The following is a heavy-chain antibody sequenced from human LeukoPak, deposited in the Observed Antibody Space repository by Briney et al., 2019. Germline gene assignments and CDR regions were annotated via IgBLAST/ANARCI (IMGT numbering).Heavy chain of an antibody. J-gene: IGHJ4*02. D-gene: IGHD3-16*02. CDR1: GFTFSTSW. CDR3: ARAGSFRFDY. Sequence: PGGSLRLSCAASGFTFSTSWVHWVRQAPGKGLVWVSRINSGGSTIDYADSVKGRFTISRDNAKNTLYLQMNSLGVEDTATYYCARAGSFRFDYWGQGTLVTVSS. V-gene: IGHV3-74*01. CDR2: INSGGSTI.